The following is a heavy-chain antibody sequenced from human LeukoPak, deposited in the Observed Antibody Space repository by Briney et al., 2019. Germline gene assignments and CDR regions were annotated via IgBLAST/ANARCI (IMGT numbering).Heavy chain of an antibody. Sequence: GGSLRLSCAASGFTFSSYNMNWVRQAPGKGLEWVSSINSSSSYTYYADSVKGRFTISRDNAKNSLYLQMNSLRAEDTAVYYCARVWGYGGYSWGQGTLVTVSS. J-gene: IGHJ4*02. CDR3: ARVWGYGGYS. CDR1: GFTFSSYN. D-gene: IGHD5-12*01. CDR2: INSSSSYT. V-gene: IGHV3-21*01.